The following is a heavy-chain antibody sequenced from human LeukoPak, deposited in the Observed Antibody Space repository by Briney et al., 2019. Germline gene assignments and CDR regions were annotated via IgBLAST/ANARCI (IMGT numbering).Heavy chain of an antibody. CDR2: IYHSGST. V-gene: IGHV4-4*02. CDR3: ARVSGYDWESFYDY. Sequence: SETLSLTCAVSGGSISSNHWWNWVRLPPGKGLEWIGEIYHSGSTNYNPSLKSRVTISVDTSKNQFSLKLSSVTAADTAMYYCARVSGYDWESFYDYWGQGSLVTVSS. J-gene: IGHJ4*02. D-gene: IGHD5-12*01. CDR1: GGSISSNHW.